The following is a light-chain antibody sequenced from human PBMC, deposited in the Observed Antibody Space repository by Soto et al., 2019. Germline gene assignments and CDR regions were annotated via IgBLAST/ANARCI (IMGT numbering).Light chain of an antibody. CDR2: DAS. V-gene: IGKV1-5*01. Sequence: DIQMTQSPSTLSTSVGDRVTITCRASQSIGRRLAWYQQKPGKAPKFLIYDASSLESGVPSRFSGSGSGTEFTLTISSLQPDDFATYYCQNYYSYPLTFGGGTKVEIK. CDR3: QNYYSYPLT. CDR1: QSIGRR. J-gene: IGKJ4*01.